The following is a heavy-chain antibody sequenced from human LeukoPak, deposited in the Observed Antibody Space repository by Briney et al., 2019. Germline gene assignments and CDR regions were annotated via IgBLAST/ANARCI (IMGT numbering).Heavy chain of an antibody. CDR3: ARDRQQLVQHGFDY. CDR2: IWYDGSNK. J-gene: IGHJ4*02. Sequence: GGSLRLSCAASGFTFSSYGMHWVRQAPGKGLEWVAVIWYDGSNKYYADSVKGRFTIARDNSKNTLYLQMNSLRAEDTAVYYCARDRQQLVQHGFDYWGQGTLVTVSS. V-gene: IGHV3-33*01. D-gene: IGHD6-13*01. CDR1: GFTFSSYG.